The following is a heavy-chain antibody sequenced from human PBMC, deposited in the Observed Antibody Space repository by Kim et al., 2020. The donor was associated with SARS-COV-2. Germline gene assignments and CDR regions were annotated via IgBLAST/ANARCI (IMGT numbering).Heavy chain of an antibody. Sequence: IYYADSGKGRFTNSRDNAKNSLYLQMNSLRAEDTDVYYCARDSHGGIDIWGQGTMVTVSS. CDR3: ARDSHGGIDI. CDR2: I. V-gene: IGHV3-21*01. J-gene: IGHJ3*02. D-gene: IGHD2-15*01.